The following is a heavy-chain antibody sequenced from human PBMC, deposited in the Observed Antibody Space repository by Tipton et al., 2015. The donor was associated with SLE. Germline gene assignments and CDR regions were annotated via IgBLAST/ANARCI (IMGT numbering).Heavy chain of an antibody. CDR2: IRDDESNK. J-gene: IGHJ6*02. CDR1: GFIFSHYD. CDR3: AKVGMDV. V-gene: IGHV3-30*02. Sequence: SLRLSCAAFGFIFSHYDMHWVRQAPDKGLEWVAFIRDDESNKYYADSVKGRFTISRDNSKNTLYLQMNSLRAEDTAVYYCAKVGMDVWGQGTTVTVSS. D-gene: IGHD3-16*01.